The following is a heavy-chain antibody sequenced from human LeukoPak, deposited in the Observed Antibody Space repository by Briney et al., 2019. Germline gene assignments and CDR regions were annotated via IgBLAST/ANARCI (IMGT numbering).Heavy chain of an antibody. CDR3: ARGRQEWAMDDFWSGYLSGEGARRLYYFDY. CDR1: GFTFSSYC. J-gene: IGHJ4*02. V-gene: IGHV3-7*01. CDR2: INQDGSEK. Sequence: GGSLRLSCAASGFTFSSYCMSWVRQAPGKGLEWVATINQDGSEKYYVDSVKGRFTISRDNAKNSLYLQMNSLRAEGTAVYNCARGRQEWAMDDFWSGYLSGEGARRLYYFDYWGQGTLVTVSS. D-gene: IGHD3-3*01.